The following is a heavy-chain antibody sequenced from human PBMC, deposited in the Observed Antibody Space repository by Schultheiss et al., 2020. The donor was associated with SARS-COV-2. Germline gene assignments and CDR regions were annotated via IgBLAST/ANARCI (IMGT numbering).Heavy chain of an antibody. CDR1: GFTFSSYS. J-gene: IGHJ6*02. Sequence: GGSLRLSCAASGFTFSSYSMNWVRQAPGKGLEWVSSISSSSSYIYYADSVKGRFTISRDNAKNSLYLQMNSLRAEDTAVYYCARTISGRSPKQWLVQDGMDVWGHGPRSPSP. V-gene: IGHV3-21*01. CDR2: ISSSSSYI. D-gene: IGHD6-19*01. CDR3: ARTISGRSPKQWLVQDGMDV.